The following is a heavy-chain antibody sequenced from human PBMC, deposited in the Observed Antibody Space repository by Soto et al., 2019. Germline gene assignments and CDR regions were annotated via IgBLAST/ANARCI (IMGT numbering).Heavy chain of an antibody. CDR2: INPDSGVT. V-gene: IGHV1-2*02. J-gene: IGHJ5*02. D-gene: IGHD3-3*01. Sequence: ASVKVSCKTYGYTFTGYYIYWLRQAPEQGLEWLGWINPDSGVTNYAQKFQGRVIMTRDTSITTAYMEMWRLTSDDTAAYYCARGGSFLMSTFDPWGLGTLVTVSS. CDR3: ARGGSFLMSTFDP. CDR1: GYTFTGYY.